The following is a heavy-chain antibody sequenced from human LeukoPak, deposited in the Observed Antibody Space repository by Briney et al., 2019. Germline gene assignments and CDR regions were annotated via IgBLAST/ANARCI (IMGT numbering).Heavy chain of an antibody. CDR2: IYYSGST. V-gene: IGHV4-59*08. D-gene: IGHD1-26*01. J-gene: IGHJ3*02. CDR1: GGSISSYY. CDR3: ARLMWSSSDAFGI. Sequence: SETLSLTCTVSGGSISSYYWSWIRQPPGKGLEWIGYIYYSGSTNYNPSLKSRVTISVDTSKNQFSLKLSSVTAADTAVYYCARLMWSSSDAFGIWGQGTMVTVSS.